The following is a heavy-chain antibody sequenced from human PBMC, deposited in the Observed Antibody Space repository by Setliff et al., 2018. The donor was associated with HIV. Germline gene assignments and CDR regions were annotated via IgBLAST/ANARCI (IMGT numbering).Heavy chain of an antibody. CDR3: ARVARVHPFDP. Sequence: ETLSLTCGVSGYSMSSGYYWGWIRQPPGKGLEWIGNVYHSGTTYYNPSLRSRVTISVDTSKNQFSLKLSSVTAADTAVYYCARVARVHPFDPWGQGTLVTVSS. CDR2: VYHSGTT. V-gene: IGHV4-38-2*01. CDR1: GYSMSSGYY. J-gene: IGHJ5*02.